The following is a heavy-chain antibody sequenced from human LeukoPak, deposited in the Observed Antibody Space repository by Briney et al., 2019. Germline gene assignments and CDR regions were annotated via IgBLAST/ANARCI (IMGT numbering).Heavy chain of an antibody. CDR1: GFTFSSYA. J-gene: IGHJ5*02. CDR3: ARERSSWFDP. CDR2: ISYDGSNK. D-gene: IGHD4-17*01. Sequence: GGSLRPSYAASGFTFSSYAMHWVRQAPGKGLEWVAVISYDGSNKYYADSVKGRFTISRDNSKNTLYLQMNSLRAEDTAVYYCARERSSWFDPWGQGTLVTVSS. V-gene: IGHV3-30*04.